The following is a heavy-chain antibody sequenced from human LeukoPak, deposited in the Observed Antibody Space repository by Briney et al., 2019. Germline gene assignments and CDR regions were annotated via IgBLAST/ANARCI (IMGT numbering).Heavy chain of an antibody. V-gene: IGHV5-51*01. CDR2: ISPGDSAT. CDR1: GYRFTSYW. D-gene: IGHD4-17*01. Sequence: GASLQISCKGAGYRFTSYWIAWVRQLPGTGLEWMGIISPGDSATRYSPSFQGRVTISADKSINTAYLQWSSLKASDTAIYYCARRGYPYGNWFDSWGQGILVTVSS. J-gene: IGHJ5*01. CDR3: ARRGYPYGNWFDS.